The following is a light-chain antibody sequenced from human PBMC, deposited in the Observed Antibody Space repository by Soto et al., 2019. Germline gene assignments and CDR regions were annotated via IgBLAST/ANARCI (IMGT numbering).Light chain of an antibody. Sequence: QPVLTQPPSVSGSPGQSVTISCTGTGSDIGTFNRVSWYQQPPGTAPKLLIYDVNNRPSGVPDRFSGSKSGNTASLTISGLQAEDEADYYCSSYTSSSTYVFGTGTKVTVL. J-gene: IGLJ1*01. CDR3: SSYTSSSTYV. CDR2: DVN. CDR1: GSDIGTFNR. V-gene: IGLV2-18*02.